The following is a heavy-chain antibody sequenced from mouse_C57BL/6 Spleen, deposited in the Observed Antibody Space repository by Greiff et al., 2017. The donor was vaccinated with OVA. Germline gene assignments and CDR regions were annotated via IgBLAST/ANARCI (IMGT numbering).Heavy chain of an antibody. CDR3: ARSGGSTPYAMDY. V-gene: IGHV1-59*01. CDR1: GYTFTSYW. CDR2: IDPSDSYT. D-gene: IGHD1-1*01. J-gene: IGHJ4*01. Sequence: QVQLQQPGAELVRPGTSVKLSCKASGYTFTSYWMHWVKQRPGQGLEWIGVIDPSDSYTNYNQKFKGKATLTVDTSSSTAYMQLGSLTSEDSAVYYCARSGGSTPYAMDYWGQGTSVTVSS.